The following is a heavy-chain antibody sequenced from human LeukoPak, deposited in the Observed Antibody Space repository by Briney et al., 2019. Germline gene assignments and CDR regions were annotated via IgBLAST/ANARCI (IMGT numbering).Heavy chain of an antibody. CDR1: GGSISSYY. Sequence: SETLSLTCSVSGGSISSYYWSWIRQPPGKGLEWIGYIYYSGSTNYNPSLKSRVTISVDTSENQFSLKLSSVTAADTAVYYCARKGSSIFHFDYWGQGTLVTVSS. CDR3: ARKGSSIFHFDY. CDR2: IYYSGST. V-gene: IGHV4-59*01. J-gene: IGHJ4*02. D-gene: IGHD6-19*01.